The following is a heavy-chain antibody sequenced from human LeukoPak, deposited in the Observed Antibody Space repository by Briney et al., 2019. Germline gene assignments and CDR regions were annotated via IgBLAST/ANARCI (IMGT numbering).Heavy chain of an antibody. V-gene: IGHV4-59*01. CDR2: IYYSGTT. CDR1: GGSISSYC. D-gene: IGHD4-17*01. J-gene: IGHJ5*02. CDR3: ARGYGDYSDWFDP. Sequence: PSETLSLTCTVSGGSISSYCLNWIRQSPGKGLEWIGYIYYSGTTKYNPSLKSRVTISVDTSKYQLSLKLSSVTAADTAVYYCARGYGDYSDWFDPWGQGTLVTVSS.